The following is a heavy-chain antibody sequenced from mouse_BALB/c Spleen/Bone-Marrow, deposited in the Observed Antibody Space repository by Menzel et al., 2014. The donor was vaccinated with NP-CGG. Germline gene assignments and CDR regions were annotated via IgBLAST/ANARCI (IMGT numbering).Heavy chain of an antibody. CDR1: GYTFTSNW. J-gene: IGHJ1*01. Sequence: DLVKPGASVKLSCKASGYTFTSNWINWIKQRPGQGLEWIGRIAPGSGSTYYNEMFKGKATLTVDTSSSTAYIQLSSLSSEDSAVYFCARRYFDVWGAGTTVTVSS. CDR2: IAPGSGST. V-gene: IGHV1S41*01. CDR3: ARRYFDV.